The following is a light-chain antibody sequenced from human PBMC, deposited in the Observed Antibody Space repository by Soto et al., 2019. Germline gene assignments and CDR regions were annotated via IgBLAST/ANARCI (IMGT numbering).Light chain of an antibody. CDR1: QDIRSN. CDR2: GAS. V-gene: IGKV3-15*01. CDR3: QQYNFRPLT. J-gene: IGKJ4*01. Sequence: EIVMTQSPATLSVSPGERVTLSCRASQDIRSNLAWYQQKRGQPPRLLIYGASTRATGVPARFSGSGSGTEFTLATDSPQTEDFAVYYCQQYNFRPLTFGGGTKVEIK.